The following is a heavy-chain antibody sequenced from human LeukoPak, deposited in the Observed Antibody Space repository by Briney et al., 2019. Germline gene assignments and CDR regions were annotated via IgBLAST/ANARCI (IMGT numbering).Heavy chain of an antibody. J-gene: IGHJ4*02. CDR2: ISYDGSNK. D-gene: IGHD6-13*01. CDR3: ARDETYSSSWYGGAY. Sequence: GRSLRLSCAASGFTFSSYAMHWVRQAPGKGLERVAVISYDGSNKYYADSVKGRFTISRDNSKNTLYLQMNSLRAEDTAVYYCARDETYSSSWYGGAYWGQGTLVTVSS. V-gene: IGHV3-30-3*01. CDR1: GFTFSSYA.